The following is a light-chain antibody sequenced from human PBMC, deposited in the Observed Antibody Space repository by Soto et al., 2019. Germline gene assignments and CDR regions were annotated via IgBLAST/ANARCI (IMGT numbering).Light chain of an antibody. CDR1: QTVSYSPDSKNY. CDR2: WAS. Sequence: DIVMTQSPDSLAVSLGERATLNCKSSQTVSYSPDSKNYLAWYQQKAGQPPKLLISWASTRESGVPDRFAGGGSGTDFTLTISSLQAEDVAVYYCQQYFTIPLTFGPGTKVHV. CDR3: QQYFTIPLT. V-gene: IGKV4-1*01. J-gene: IGKJ3*01.